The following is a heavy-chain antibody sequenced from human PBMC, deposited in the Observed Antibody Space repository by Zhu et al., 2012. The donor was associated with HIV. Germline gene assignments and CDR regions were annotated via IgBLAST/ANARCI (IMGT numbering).Heavy chain of an antibody. Sequence: QVQLQESGPGLVKPSETLSLTCAVSIYSISSGYYWGWIRQPPGKGLEWIGSIYHSGSAYYNPSLKSRVIISVDTSKNQFSLRLSSVTAADTAVYYCARLVGSGWLPGGHYWGQGTLVTVSS. CDR1: IYSISSGYY. CDR3: ARLVGSGWLPGGHY. D-gene: IGHD6-19*01. CDR2: IYHSGSA. V-gene: IGHV4-38-2*01. J-gene: IGHJ4*02.